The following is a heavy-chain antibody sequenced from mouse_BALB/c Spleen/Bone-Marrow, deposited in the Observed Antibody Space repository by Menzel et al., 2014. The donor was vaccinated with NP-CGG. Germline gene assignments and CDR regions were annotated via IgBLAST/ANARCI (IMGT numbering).Heavy chain of an antibody. CDR3: ARHYYGSSDAMDY. V-gene: IGHV1S132*01. D-gene: IGHD1-1*01. Sequence: QVQLKESGAELVKPGASVKLSCKTSGYTFTNYWIQWVKQRPGQGLGWIGEIFPGTGTTYYNEKFKGKDTLTIDTSSSTAYMQLSSLTSEDSAVYFCARHYYGSSDAMDYWGQGTSVTVSS. J-gene: IGHJ4*01. CDR1: GYTFTNYW. CDR2: IFPGTGTT.